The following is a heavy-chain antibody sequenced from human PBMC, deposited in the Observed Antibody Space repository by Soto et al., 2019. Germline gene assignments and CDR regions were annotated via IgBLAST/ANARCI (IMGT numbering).Heavy chain of an antibody. Sequence: GGSLRLSCAASGFTFDDYAMHWVRQAPGKGLEWVSGISWNSGSIGYADSVKGRFTISRDNAKNSLYLQMNSLRAEDTALCYCAKDAGRRSGYEPYYFDYWGQGTLVTVSS. J-gene: IGHJ4*02. CDR2: ISWNSGSI. CDR3: AKDAGRRSGYEPYYFDY. V-gene: IGHV3-9*01. D-gene: IGHD5-12*01. CDR1: GFTFDDYA.